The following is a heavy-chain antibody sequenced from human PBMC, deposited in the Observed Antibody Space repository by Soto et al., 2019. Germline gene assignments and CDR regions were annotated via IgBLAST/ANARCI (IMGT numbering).Heavy chain of an antibody. Sequence: ASVKVSCKASGYTFTGYAMHWVRQAPGQRLEWMGWINAGNGNTKYSQKFQGRVTITRDTSASTAYMDLSSLRTEDTAVYYCARAVAVPADFDYWGQGTLVTVSS. D-gene: IGHD6-19*01. CDR1: GYTFTGYA. J-gene: IGHJ4*02. CDR3: ARAVAVPADFDY. CDR2: INAGNGNT. V-gene: IGHV1-3*01.